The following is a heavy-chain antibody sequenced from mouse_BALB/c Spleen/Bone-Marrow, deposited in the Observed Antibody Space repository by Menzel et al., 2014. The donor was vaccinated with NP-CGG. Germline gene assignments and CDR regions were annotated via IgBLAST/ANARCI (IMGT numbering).Heavy chain of an antibody. J-gene: IGHJ4*01. CDR2: INPGTGYT. CDR3: ARETGTYVMDY. CDR1: GYTFTNYW. V-gene: IGHV1-7*01. Sequence: VKLQESEAELTKPGASVTMSCKASGYTFTNYWIHWIKQRPGQGLEWIGYINPGTGYTDYNPNFKDKATLTADKSSITAYMQLSSLTSEDSSVYYCARETGTYVMDYWGQGTSVTVAS. D-gene: IGHD4-1*01.